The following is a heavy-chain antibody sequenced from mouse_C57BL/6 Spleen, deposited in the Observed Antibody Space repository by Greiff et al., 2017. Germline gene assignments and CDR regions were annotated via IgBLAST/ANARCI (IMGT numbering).Heavy chain of an antibody. CDR3: ARYLLLYAMDY. CDR2: IRNKANGYTT. V-gene: IGHV7-3*01. Sequence: DVHLVESGGGLVQPGGSLSLSCAASGFTFTDYYMSWVRQPPGKALEWLGFIRNKANGYTTEYSASVKGRFTISRDNSQSILYLQMNALRAEDSATYYCARYLLLYAMDYWGQGTSVTVSS. CDR1: GFTFTDYY. J-gene: IGHJ4*01. D-gene: IGHD2-1*01.